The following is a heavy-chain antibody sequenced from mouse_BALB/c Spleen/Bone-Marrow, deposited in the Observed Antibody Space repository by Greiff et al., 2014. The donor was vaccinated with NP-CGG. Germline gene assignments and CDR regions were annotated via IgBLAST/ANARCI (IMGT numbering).Heavy chain of an antibody. J-gene: IGHJ2*01. CDR3: ARKVRYDGCDY. CDR1: GYTFTSYW. D-gene: IGHD2-14*01. Sequence: QVQLKESGAELAKPGASVKMSCKASGYTFTSYWMHWVKQRPGPGLEWIGYINPSTGYTEYNQKFKDKATLTADKSSSTAYMQLSSLTSEDSAVYYCARKVRYDGCDYWGQGTTLTVAS. CDR2: INPSTGYT. V-gene: IGHV1-7*01.